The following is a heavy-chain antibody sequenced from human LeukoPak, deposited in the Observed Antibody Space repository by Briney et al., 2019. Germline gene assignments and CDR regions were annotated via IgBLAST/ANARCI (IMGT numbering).Heavy chain of an antibody. J-gene: IGHJ5*02. Sequence: PGGSLRLSCAASGFTFSNNWMSWVRQAPGKGLEWAANINQDGSEKNYVDSVKGRLTISRDNAKNSVYLQMNSLRAEDTAVYYCVRGKGWLDPWGQGILVTVSS. CDR1: GFTFSNNW. CDR3: VRGKGWLDP. CDR2: INQDGSEK. V-gene: IGHV3-7*03.